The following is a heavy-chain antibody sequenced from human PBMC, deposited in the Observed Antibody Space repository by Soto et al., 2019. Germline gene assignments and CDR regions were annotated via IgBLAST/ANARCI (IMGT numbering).Heavy chain of an antibody. D-gene: IGHD3-22*01. CDR3: ARSSFNYDSSGTQGY. Sequence: ASVKVSCKASGFTFTAYYMHWVRQAPGQGLEWMGWINPNSGGTNYAQKFQGRVTMTRDTSISTAYMELSSLTSDDSAVYYCARSSFNYDSSGTQGYWGQGTLVTVSS. CDR1: GFTFTAYY. V-gene: IGHV1-2*02. J-gene: IGHJ4*02. CDR2: INPNSGGT.